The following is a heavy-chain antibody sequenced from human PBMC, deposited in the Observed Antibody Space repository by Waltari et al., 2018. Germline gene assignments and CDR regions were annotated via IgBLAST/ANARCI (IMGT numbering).Heavy chain of an antibody. J-gene: IGHJ4*02. CDR1: GFTFSSYS. Sequence: EVQLVESGGGLVKPGGSLRLSCAASGFTFSSYSMNWVRQAPGKGLEWVSSISSSSSYIDYADSVKGRVTISRDNAKNSLYLQMNSLRAEDTAVYYCARGYSSSWGRWGQGTLVTVSS. D-gene: IGHD6-13*01. CDR2: ISSSSSYI. V-gene: IGHV3-21*01. CDR3: ARGYSSSWGR.